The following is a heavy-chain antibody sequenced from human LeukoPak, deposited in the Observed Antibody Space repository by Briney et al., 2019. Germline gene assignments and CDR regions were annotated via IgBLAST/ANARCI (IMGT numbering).Heavy chain of an antibody. CDR3: ARAGQWLNFGGYWFDP. Sequence: SEALSLTCTVSGGSISSYYWSWIRQPPGKGLEWIGYIYYSGSTNYNPSLKSRVTISVDTSKNQFSLKLSSVTAADTAVYYCARAGQWLNFGGYWFDPWGQGTLVTVSS. V-gene: IGHV4-59*01. J-gene: IGHJ5*02. D-gene: IGHD6-19*01. CDR1: GGSISSYY. CDR2: IYYSGST.